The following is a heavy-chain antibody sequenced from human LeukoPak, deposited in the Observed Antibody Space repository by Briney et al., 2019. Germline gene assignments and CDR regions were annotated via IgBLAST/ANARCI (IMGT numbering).Heavy chain of an antibody. CDR2: SNHSGST. CDR1: GGSFSGYY. CDR3: ARGIAAHGGYYYYYYYMDV. V-gene: IGHV4-34*01. Sequence: SETLSLTCAVYGGSFSGYYWSGIRQPPGKGLEWSGDSNHSGSTNYNPSLKSRVTISVDTSKNQFSLKLSSVTAADTAVYYGARGIAAHGGYYYYYYYMDVWGKGTTVTVSS. D-gene: IGHD6-6*01. J-gene: IGHJ6*03.